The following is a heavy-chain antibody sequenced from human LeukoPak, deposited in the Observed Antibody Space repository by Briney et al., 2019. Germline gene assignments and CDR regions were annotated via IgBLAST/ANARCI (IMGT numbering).Heavy chain of an antibody. CDR2: INPSGGST. V-gene: IGHV1-46*01. J-gene: IGHJ5*02. Sequence: ASVKVSCKASGYTFTSYYMHWVRQAPGQGLEWMGIINPSGGSTSYAQKFQGRVTTTRDTSTSTVYMELSSLRSEDTAVYYCAREGYYDSSGYNWFDPWGQGTLVTVSS. CDR3: AREGYYDSSGYNWFDP. CDR1: GYTFTSYY. D-gene: IGHD3-22*01.